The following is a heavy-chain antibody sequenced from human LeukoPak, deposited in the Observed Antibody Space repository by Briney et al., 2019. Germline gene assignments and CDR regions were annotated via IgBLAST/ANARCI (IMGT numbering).Heavy chain of an antibody. J-gene: IGHJ4*02. V-gene: IGHV4-59*08. Sequence: KTSETLSLTCTVSGGSISTYYWSWIRQPPGKGLEWIGYIYYSGSTNYSPSLKSRVTISVDTSKNQFSLKLSSVTAADTAVYYCARGATDFYDFWSNWGQGTLVTVSS. D-gene: IGHD3-3*01. CDR3: ARGATDFYDFWSN. CDR1: GGSISTYY. CDR2: IYYSGST.